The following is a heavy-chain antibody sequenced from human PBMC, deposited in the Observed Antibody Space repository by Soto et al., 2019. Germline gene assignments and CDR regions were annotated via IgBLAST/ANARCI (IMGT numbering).Heavy chain of an antibody. CDR1: GFTFSSYW. V-gene: IGHV3-74*01. CDR2: IKSDGSGT. J-gene: IGHJ4*02. CDR3: ARGDGERYDGNGYLGRH. Sequence: EVQLVESGGGLVQPGESLTLSCAASGFTFSSYWMHWVRQAPGKGLVWVSRIKSDGSGTYYADFVKGRLTISRDNDKNTLYLQMNSLRVEDTAVYFCARGDGERYDGNGYLGRHWGQGTLVTVSS. D-gene: IGHD3-22*01.